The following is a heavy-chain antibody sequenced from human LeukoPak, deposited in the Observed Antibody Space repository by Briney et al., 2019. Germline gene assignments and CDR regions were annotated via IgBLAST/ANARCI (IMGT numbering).Heavy chain of an antibody. V-gene: IGHV4-4*07. J-gene: IGHJ4*02. Sequence: SETLSLTCTVSGASISSYYWSWIRRPAGKGLEWIGRVYMSETTNYNPSLRSRVTMSVDTSKNQFSLKLRSVTAADTAVYYCARDRNYHESSGWTTFDYWGQGTLVTVSS. CDR1: GASISSYY. D-gene: IGHD3-22*01. CDR2: VYMSETT. CDR3: ARDRNYHESSGWTTFDY.